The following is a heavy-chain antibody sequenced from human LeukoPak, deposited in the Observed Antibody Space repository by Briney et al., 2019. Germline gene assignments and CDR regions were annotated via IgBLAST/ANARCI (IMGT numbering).Heavy chain of an antibody. CDR1: GYSISRGYY. CDR3: ARAGWIITSGIDY. D-gene: IGHD1-20*01. Sequence: SETLSLTCGVSGYSISRGYYWAWIRQPPGKGLEWIGTIYHIGSTYYNPSLESRVTISVDASKNEFSLNLNSVTAADTAVYYCARAGWIITSGIDYWGQGALVTVSS. J-gene: IGHJ4*02. V-gene: IGHV4-38-2*01. CDR2: IYHIGST.